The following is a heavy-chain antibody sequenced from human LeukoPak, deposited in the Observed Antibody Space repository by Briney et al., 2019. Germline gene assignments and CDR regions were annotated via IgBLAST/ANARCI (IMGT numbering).Heavy chain of an antibody. J-gene: IGHJ4*02. Sequence: ASVKVSCKASGYTFTGYYMHWVGQAPGQGVEGMGWINPKSGGTNYAQKFQGRVTMTRDTSISTAYMELSRLRSDDTAVYYCARVVGATTSERTFDYWGQGTLVTVSS. CDR3: ARVVGATTSERTFDY. CDR2: INPKSGGT. V-gene: IGHV1-2*02. CDR1: GYTFTGYY. D-gene: IGHD1-26*01.